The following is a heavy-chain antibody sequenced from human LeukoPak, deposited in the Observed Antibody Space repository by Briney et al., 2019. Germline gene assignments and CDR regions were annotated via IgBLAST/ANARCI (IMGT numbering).Heavy chain of an antibody. CDR3: ARDALEMATMPAFDY. D-gene: IGHD5-24*01. J-gene: IGHJ4*02. CDR2: INPSGGST. CDR1: GYTFTSYY. Sequence: ASVKVSCKASGYTFTSYYMHWVRQAPGQGLEWMGIINPSGGSTSYAQKFQGRVTMTRDTSTSTVYMELSSLRSEDTAVYYCARDALEMATMPAFDYWGQGTLVTVSS. V-gene: IGHV1-46*01.